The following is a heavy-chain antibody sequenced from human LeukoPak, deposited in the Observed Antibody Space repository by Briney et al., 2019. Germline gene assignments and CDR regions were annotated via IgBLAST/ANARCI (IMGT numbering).Heavy chain of an antibody. CDR2: IYYSGGT. D-gene: IGHD2-2*01. CDR3: ARDIVVVPAADDY. J-gene: IGHJ4*02. CDR1: GGSISSSSYY. Sequence: SETLSLTCTVSGGSISSSSYYWGWIRQPPGKGLEWIGSIYYSGGTYYNPSLKSRVTISVDTSKNQFSLKLSSVTAADTAVYYCARDIVVVPAADDYWGQGTLVTVSS. V-gene: IGHV4-39*01.